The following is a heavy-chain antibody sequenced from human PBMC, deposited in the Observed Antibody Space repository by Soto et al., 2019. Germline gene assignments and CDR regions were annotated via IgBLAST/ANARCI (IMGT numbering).Heavy chain of an antibody. J-gene: IGHJ4*02. CDR2: IDPSDSYT. CDR1: GYSFTSYW. D-gene: IGHD3-22*01. CDR3: ARLYHYYDKVGDY. Sequence: GESLKISCKASGYSFTSYWISWVRQMPGKGLEWMGRIDPSDSYTNYSPSFRGHVTISADKSIGTAYLQWSSLKASDTAMYFCARLYHYYDKVGDYWGQGTLVIVSS. V-gene: IGHV5-10-1*01.